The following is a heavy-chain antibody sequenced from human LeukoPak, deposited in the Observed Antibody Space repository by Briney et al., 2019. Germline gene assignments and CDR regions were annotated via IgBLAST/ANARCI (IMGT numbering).Heavy chain of an antibody. V-gene: IGHV3-23*01. D-gene: IGHD6-19*01. CDR2: ISGSGGST. CDR3: AKYTAYSTGWPSY. CDR1: GFTYNTYA. Sequence: GGSLRLSCAASGFTYNTYAMSWVRQAPGKGLEWVSTISGSGGSTYYADSVKGRFTISRDNSKNTLYLQMNSLRAEDTAVYYCAKYTAYSTGWPSYWGQGTLVTVS. J-gene: IGHJ4*02.